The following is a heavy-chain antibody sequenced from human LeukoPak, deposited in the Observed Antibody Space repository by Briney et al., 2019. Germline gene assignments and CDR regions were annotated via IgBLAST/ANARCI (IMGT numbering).Heavy chain of an antibody. V-gene: IGHV4-39*07. CDR2: INHSGST. D-gene: IGHD2-15*01. CDR1: GGSVSSGSYY. CDR3: ARARRCSGGSCYPVDY. Sequence: SETLSLTCTVSGGSVSSGSYYWSWIRQPPGKGLEWIGEINHSGSTNYNPSLKSRVTISVDTSKNQFSLKLSSVTAADTAVYYCARARRCSGGSCYPVDYWGQGTLVTVSS. J-gene: IGHJ4*02.